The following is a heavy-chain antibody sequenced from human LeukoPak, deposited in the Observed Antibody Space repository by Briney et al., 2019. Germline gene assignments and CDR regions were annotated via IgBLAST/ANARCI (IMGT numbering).Heavy chain of an antibody. Sequence: ASVKVSCKASGYTFAVYGISWVRQAPGQGLEWMAWISPYDGDTNYAQNFEGRVTMTTETSTSTAYMELRSLRSDDTAIYYCARDYCTRGGDCYKEDLFNPWGQGTLVTVSS. V-gene: IGHV1-18*01. CDR1: GYTFAVYG. CDR2: ISPYDGDT. D-gene: IGHD2-21*02. J-gene: IGHJ5*02. CDR3: ARDYCTRGGDCYKEDLFNP.